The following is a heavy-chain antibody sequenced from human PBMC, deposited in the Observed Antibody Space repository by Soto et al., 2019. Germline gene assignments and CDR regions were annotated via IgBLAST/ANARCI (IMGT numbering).Heavy chain of an antibody. V-gene: IGHV5-51*03. Sequence: EVQLVQSGAEVKKRGESLKISCKGSGYNFDSNWIAWVRQMPGKGLEWMGIIYPGDSETRYSPSFRGQVTISADKSISTAFLQWSSLRASDTAMYYCARGREGGYDILDYWGQGTLVTVSS. J-gene: IGHJ4*02. D-gene: IGHD3-9*01. CDR2: IYPGDSET. CDR1: GYNFDSNW. CDR3: ARGREGGYDILDY.